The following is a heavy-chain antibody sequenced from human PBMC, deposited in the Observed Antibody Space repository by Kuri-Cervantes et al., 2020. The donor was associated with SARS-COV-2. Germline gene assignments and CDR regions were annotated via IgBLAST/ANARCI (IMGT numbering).Heavy chain of an antibody. CDR3: ARDLGYCSSTSCYEGHYMDV. Sequence: GESLKISCAASGFTFSSYSMNWVRQAPGKGLEWVSSISSSSSYIYYADSVKGRFTISRDNAKNSLYLQMNSLRAEDTAVYYCARDLGYCSSTSCYEGHYMDVWGKGTTVTSSS. CDR2: ISSSSSYI. CDR1: GFTFSSYS. J-gene: IGHJ6*03. V-gene: IGHV3-21*01. D-gene: IGHD2-2*01.